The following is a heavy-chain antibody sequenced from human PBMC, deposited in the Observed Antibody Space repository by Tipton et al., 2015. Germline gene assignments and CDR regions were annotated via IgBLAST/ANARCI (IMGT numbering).Heavy chain of an antibody. Sequence: SLRLSCAASGFTFDKHAMTWVRQAPGKGLEWVSTISGSASSTYYADSVKGRFTISRGNSKSTLYLQVNSLRAEDTAVYYCAKAPVEYGHYVSGWDHWGQGTLVTVST. CDR3: AKAPVEYGHYVSGWDH. D-gene: IGHD4-17*01. CDR1: GFTFDKHA. V-gene: IGHV3-23*01. CDR2: ISGSASST. J-gene: IGHJ4*02.